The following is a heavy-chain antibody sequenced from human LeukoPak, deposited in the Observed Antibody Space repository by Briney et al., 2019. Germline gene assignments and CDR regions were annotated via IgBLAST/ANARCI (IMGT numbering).Heavy chain of an antibody. Sequence: GGSLRLSCAASGFTFSSYGMHWVRQAPGKGLEWVAFIRYDGSNKYYADSVKGRFTISRDNSKNTLYLQMNSLRAEDAAVYYCANEYSSSWYDYFDYWGQGTLVTVSS. CDR1: GFTFSSYG. CDR2: IRYDGSNK. V-gene: IGHV3-30*02. D-gene: IGHD6-13*01. J-gene: IGHJ4*02. CDR3: ANEYSSSWYDYFDY.